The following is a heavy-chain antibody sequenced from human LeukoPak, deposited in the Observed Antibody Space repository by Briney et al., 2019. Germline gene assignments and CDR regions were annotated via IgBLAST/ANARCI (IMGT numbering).Heavy chain of an antibody. D-gene: IGHD3-3*01. V-gene: IGHV4-30-2*01. CDR2: IYHSGST. CDR1: GGSISSGGYS. CDR3: DRGLRLRFLEWYRGEAFDP. Sequence: SQTLSLTCAVSGGSISSGGYSWSWIRQPPGKGLEWIVYIYHSGSTYYTPSLKSRVTISVDRSKNQFSLKLSSVTAADTAVYYCDRGLRLRFLEWYRGEAFDPWGQGTLVTVSS. J-gene: IGHJ5*02.